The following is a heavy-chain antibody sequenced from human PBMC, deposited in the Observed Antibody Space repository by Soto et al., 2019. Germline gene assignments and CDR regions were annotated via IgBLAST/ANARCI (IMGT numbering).Heavy chain of an antibody. Sequence: SETLSLTCTVSGGSISSYYWSWIRQPPGKGLEWIGYIYYSGSTNYNPSLKSRVTISVDTSKNQFSLKLSSVTAADTAVYYCARVRAGSNHFDYWGQGTLVTVSS. J-gene: IGHJ4*02. D-gene: IGHD3-10*01. V-gene: IGHV4-59*01. CDR1: GGSISSYY. CDR2: IYYSGST. CDR3: ARVRAGSNHFDY.